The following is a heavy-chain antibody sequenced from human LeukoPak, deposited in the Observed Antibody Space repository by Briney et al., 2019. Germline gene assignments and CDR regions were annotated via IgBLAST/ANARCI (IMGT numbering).Heavy chain of an antibody. CDR2: IYYSGST. D-gene: IGHD3-10*01. CDR1: GGSISSSSYY. J-gene: IGHJ4*02. Sequence: SETLSLTCTVSGGSISSSSYYWGWIRHPPGKGLEWIGSIYYSGSTYYNPSLKSRVTISVDTSENQFSLKLSSMTAADTAVYYCARHKVRGVMFFDYWGQGTLVTVSS. V-gene: IGHV4-39*01. CDR3: ARHKVRGVMFFDY.